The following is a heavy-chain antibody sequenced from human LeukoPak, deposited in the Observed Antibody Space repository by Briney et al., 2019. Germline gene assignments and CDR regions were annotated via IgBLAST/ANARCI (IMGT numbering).Heavy chain of an antibody. V-gene: IGHV3-21*01. Sequence: GGSLRLSCAASGFTFSSYSMNWVGQAPGKGVEWVSSISSSSSYIYYADSVKGRFTISRDNAKNPLYLQMNSLRAEDTAVYYCARAAFGGVIVIPGYNWFDPWGQGTLVTVSS. CDR2: ISSSSSYI. J-gene: IGHJ5*02. CDR1: GFTFSSYS. CDR3: ARAAFGGVIVIPGYNWFDP. D-gene: IGHD3-16*02.